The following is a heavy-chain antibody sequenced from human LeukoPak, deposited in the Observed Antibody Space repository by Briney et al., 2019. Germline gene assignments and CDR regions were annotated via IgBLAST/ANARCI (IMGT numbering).Heavy chain of an antibody. J-gene: IGHJ4*02. V-gene: IGHV4-39*01. CDR2: ISYSGSP. Sequence: PSETLSLTCTVSGGSITSTNYYWGWIRQPPGKGLEWSGSISYSGSPYYNSSLNSRVTISIDTSKNLFSLKLSSVTAADTAVYFCASFIVATTFYFDYWGQGTLVTVSS. D-gene: IGHD5-12*01. CDR3: ASFIVATTFYFDY. CDR1: GGSITSTNYY.